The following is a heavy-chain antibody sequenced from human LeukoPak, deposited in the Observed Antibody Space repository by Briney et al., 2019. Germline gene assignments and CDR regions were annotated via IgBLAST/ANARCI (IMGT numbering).Heavy chain of an antibody. Sequence: SETLSLTCAVYGGSFSGYYWSWIRQPPGKGLEWIGEINHSGSTNYNPSLKSRVTISVDTSKNQFSLKLSSVTAADTAVYYCARALPGPLSIDYWGQGTLVTVSS. CDR3: ARALPGPLSIDY. CDR2: INHSGST. CDR1: GGSFSGYY. D-gene: IGHD2-2*01. J-gene: IGHJ4*02. V-gene: IGHV4-34*01.